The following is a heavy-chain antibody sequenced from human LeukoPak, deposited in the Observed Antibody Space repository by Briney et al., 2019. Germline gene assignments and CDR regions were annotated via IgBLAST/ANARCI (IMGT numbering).Heavy chain of an antibody. CDR2: LSWFGGYT. D-gene: IGHD1-1*01. J-gene: IGHJ4*02. CDR3: AKEARGARWTGFDS. CDR1: GFSLDEYT. V-gene: IGHV3-43*01. Sequence: GGSLRLSCAMSGFSLDEYTVHWVRQAPGKGLEWVSLLSWFGGYTYYADSVQGRFTLSRDYSKNSLYLQMISLRTEDTAFYYCAKEARGARWTGFDSWGQGTLVTVSS.